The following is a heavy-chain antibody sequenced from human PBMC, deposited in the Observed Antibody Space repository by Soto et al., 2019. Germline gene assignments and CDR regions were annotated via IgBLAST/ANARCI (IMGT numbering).Heavy chain of an antibody. J-gene: IGHJ6*02. Sequence: QVQLVESGGGVVQPGRSLRLSCAASGFTFSSYGMHWVRQAPGKGLEWVAVIWYDGSNKYYADSVKGRFTISRDNSKNTLYLQMNSLIAEDTAVYYCARDSGGYGMDVWGQGTTVTVSS. CDR1: GFTFSSYG. CDR2: IWYDGSNK. CDR3: ARDSGGYGMDV. D-gene: IGHD3-10*01. V-gene: IGHV3-33*01.